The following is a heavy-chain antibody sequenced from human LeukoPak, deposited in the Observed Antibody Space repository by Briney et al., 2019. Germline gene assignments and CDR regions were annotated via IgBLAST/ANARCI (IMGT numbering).Heavy chain of an antibody. D-gene: IGHD6-6*01. CDR2: ISAYNGNT. Sequence: ASVKVSCKASGYTFTNYGFIWVRQAPGQGLEWMGWISAYNGNTNYAQKLQGRVTMTTDTSTSTAYLELRSLRSDDTAVYYCANTIGARLMYFDYWGQGTLVTVPS. CDR1: GYTFTNYG. CDR3: ANTIGARLMYFDY. V-gene: IGHV1-18*01. J-gene: IGHJ4*02.